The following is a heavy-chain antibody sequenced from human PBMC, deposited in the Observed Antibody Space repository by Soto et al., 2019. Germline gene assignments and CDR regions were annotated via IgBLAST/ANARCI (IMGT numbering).Heavy chain of an antibody. J-gene: IGHJ6*03. CDR1: ELTFISIA. D-gene: IGHD3-9*01. Sequence: GGSHRLSYAASELTFISIAMSWVRQHQGKVLDWVSAISVIGGSTYYEDSVKGRVTITGDNSKNKLYLKMNSLSAEDTAVYYCARQLDGRYFDWFHHPPLSWYYYYYMDVWGKGTPVTVSS. CDR2: ISVIGGST. CDR3: ARQLDGRYFDWFHHPPLSWYYYYYMDV. V-gene: IGHV3-23*01.